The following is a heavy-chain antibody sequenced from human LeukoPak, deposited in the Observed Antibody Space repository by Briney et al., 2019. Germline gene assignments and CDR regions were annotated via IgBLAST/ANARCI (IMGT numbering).Heavy chain of an antibody. Sequence: GESLRPSCAASGFTFSSYAMSWVRQAPGKGLEWVSAISGSGGSTYYADSVKGRFTISRDNSKNTLYLQMNSLRAEDTAVYYCAKGYYYDSSGYYPHPFDYWGQGTLVTVSS. CDR1: GFTFSSYA. V-gene: IGHV3-23*01. CDR3: AKGYYYDSSGYYPHPFDY. D-gene: IGHD3-22*01. CDR2: ISGSGGST. J-gene: IGHJ4*02.